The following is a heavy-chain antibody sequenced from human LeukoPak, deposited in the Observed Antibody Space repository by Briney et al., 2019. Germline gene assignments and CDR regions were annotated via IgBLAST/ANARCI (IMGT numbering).Heavy chain of an antibody. CDR2: ISSSSSYI. CDR1: GFTFSSYS. CDR3: ASNSLVDIVANFDY. Sequence: TGGSLRLSCAASGFTFSSYSMNWVRQAPGKGLEWVSSISSSSSYIYYADSVKGRFTISRDNAKNSLYLQMNSLRAEDTAVYYCASNSLVDIVANFDYWGQGTLVTVSS. J-gene: IGHJ4*02. D-gene: IGHD5-12*01. V-gene: IGHV3-21*01.